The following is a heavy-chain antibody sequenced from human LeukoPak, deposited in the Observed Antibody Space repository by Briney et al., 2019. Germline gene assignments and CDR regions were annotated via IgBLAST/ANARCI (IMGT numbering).Heavy chain of an antibody. CDR3: ARDRFTAMGYFDY. V-gene: IGHV1-2*02. J-gene: IGHJ4*02. Sequence: ASVKVSCKASGDTFTGYYIHWVRQAPGQGLEWMGWINPNSGGTNYAQKFQGGVTMTRDTSISTAYMELSRLRSDDTAVYYCARDRFTAMGYFDYWGQGTLVTVSS. CDR1: GDTFTGYY. CDR2: INPNSGGT. D-gene: IGHD5-18*01.